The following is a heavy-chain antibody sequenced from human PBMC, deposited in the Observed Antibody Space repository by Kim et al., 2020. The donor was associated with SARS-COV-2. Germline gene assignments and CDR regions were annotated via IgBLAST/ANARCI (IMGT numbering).Heavy chain of an antibody. J-gene: IGHJ3*02. CDR1: GGSISSYY. D-gene: IGHD2-2*01. CDR3: ARRYCSSTSCYPHDAFDI. CDR2: IYYSGST. Sequence: SETLSLTCTVSGGSISSYYWSWIRQPPGKGLEWIGYIYYSGSTNYNPSLKSRVTISVDTSKNQFSLKLSSVTAADTAVYYCARRYCSSTSCYPHDAFDIWGQGTMITVSS. V-gene: IGHV4-59*08.